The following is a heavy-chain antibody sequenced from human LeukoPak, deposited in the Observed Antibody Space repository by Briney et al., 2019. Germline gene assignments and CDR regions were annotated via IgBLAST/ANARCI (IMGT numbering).Heavy chain of an antibody. CDR3: ARDYRSSSGWTVDY. V-gene: IGHV3-48*02. Sequence: GGSLRLSCAASGFTFSSYSMNWVRQAPGKGLEWVSYISSSSSTIYYADSVKGRFTISRDNAKNSLYLQMHSLRDEDTAVYYCARDYRSSSGWTVDYGGQGTLVTVS. CDR1: GFTFSSYS. J-gene: IGHJ4*02. D-gene: IGHD6-19*01. CDR2: ISSSSSTI.